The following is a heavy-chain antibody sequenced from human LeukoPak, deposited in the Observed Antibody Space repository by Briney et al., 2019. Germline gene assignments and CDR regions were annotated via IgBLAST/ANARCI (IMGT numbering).Heavy chain of an antibody. Sequence: GGSLRLSCAASGFTFRSYWMSWVRQAPGKGLEWVANIKQNGSEKYYVDSVKGRFTISRDNSKNTLYLQMNSLRAEDTAVYYCAKELNSSGSHYFDYWGQGTLVTVSS. CDR1: GFTFRSYW. CDR2: IKQNGSEK. CDR3: AKELNSSGSHYFDY. D-gene: IGHD6-19*01. V-gene: IGHV3-7*03. J-gene: IGHJ4*02.